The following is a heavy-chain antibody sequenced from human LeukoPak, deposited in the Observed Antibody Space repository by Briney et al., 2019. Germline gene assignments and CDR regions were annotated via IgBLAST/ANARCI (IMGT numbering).Heavy chain of an antibody. D-gene: IGHD2-2*01. J-gene: IGHJ4*02. CDR2: INPNSGGT. Sequence: ASVKVSCKASGYTFTGYYMHWVRQAPGQGLEWMGWINPNSGGTNYAQKFQGRVTMTRDTSISTAYMELSRLRSDDTAAYYCAREEGSTSCYGYWGQGTLVTVSS. V-gene: IGHV1-2*02. CDR1: GYTFTGYY. CDR3: AREEGSTSCYGY.